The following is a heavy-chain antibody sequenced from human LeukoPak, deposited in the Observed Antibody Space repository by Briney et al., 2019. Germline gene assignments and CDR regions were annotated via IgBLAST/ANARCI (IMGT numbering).Heavy chain of an antibody. CDR1: GGSSSSFY. J-gene: IGHJ5*02. D-gene: IGHD6-13*01. CDR2: IYDSGST. CDR3: ARERESSSSWTRWFDP. Sequence: SETLSLTCTVSGGSSSSFYWSWIRQPPGKGLEWIGYIYDSGSTKYNPSLKSRVTTSVDTSKNQFSLNLRSVTAADTAVYYCARERESSSSWTRWFDPWGQGTLVTVSS. V-gene: IGHV4-59*01.